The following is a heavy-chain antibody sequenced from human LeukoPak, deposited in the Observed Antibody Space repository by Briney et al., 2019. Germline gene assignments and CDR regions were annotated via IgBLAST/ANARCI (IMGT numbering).Heavy chain of an antibody. V-gene: IGHV3-30*02. CDR1: GFTFSSYG. CDR2: IRYDGSNK. Sequence: GGSLRLSCAASGFTFSSYGMHWVRQGPGKGLEWVAFIRYDGSNKYYADSVKGRFTISRDNSKNTLYLQMNSLRAEDTAVYYCAKLDGSGSYYHYYYYYMDVWGKGTTVTISS. J-gene: IGHJ6*03. D-gene: IGHD3-10*01. CDR3: AKLDGSGSYYHYYYYYMDV.